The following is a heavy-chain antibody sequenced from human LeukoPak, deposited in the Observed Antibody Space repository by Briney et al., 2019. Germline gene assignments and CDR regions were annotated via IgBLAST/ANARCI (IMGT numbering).Heavy chain of an antibody. V-gene: IGHV1-18*01. CDR2: ISAYNGNT. CDR3: ARRSVRAIQLERRRIRDYYMDV. CDR1: GYTFTSYG. J-gene: IGHJ6*03. D-gene: IGHD1-1*01. Sequence: ASVKVSCKASGYTFTSYGISWVRQAPGQGLEWMGWISAYNGNTNYAQKLQGRVTMTTDTSTSTAYMELRSLRSDDTAVYYCARRSVRAIQLERRRIRDYYMDVWGKGTTVTVSS.